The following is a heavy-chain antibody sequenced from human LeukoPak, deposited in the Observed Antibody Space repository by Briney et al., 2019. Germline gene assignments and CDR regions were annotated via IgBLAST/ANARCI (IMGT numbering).Heavy chain of an antibody. CDR2: ISSSGTAI. CDR3: ARGAAGAY. D-gene: IGHD7-27*01. CDR1: GFTFSSNS. Sequence: GGSLRLSCAASGFTFSSNSMICVRQAPGKGLEWVSYISSSGTAIYYADSVKGRFTISRDNAKNSLYLQMNSLRDEDTAVYYCARGAAGAYWGQGTLVTVSS. J-gene: IGHJ4*02. V-gene: IGHV3-48*02.